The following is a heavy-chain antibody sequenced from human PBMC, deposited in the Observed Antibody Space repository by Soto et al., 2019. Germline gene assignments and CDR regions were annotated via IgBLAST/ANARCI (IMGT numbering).Heavy chain of an antibody. Sequence: QVQLQESGPGLVKPSGTLSLTCAVSGDSVSSPYYWCWVRQPPGKGLEWIGEVFHTGTTSYNPSLSSRVTISMDKSDNQFSLDLRSVTAADTAVYYCARSAGWYAVHSWCPGTLVIVSS. CDR2: VFHTGTT. V-gene: IGHV4-4*02. D-gene: IGHD6-13*01. J-gene: IGHJ4*02. CDR1: GDSVSSPYY. CDR3: ARSAGWYAVHS.